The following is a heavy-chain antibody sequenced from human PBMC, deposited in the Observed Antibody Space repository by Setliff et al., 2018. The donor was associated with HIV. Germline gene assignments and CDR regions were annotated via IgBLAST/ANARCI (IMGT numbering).Heavy chain of an antibody. CDR3: ARGRYGYGGNWADY. CDR1: GGSISSGNYY. Sequence: SETLSLTCTVSGGSISSGNYYWSWIRQPAGKGLEWIGHIYTSGSPTYNPSLKSRVTVSVDTSKKQFFLKLSSVTAADTAVYYCARGRYGYGGNWADYWGQGTLVTVSS. V-gene: IGHV4-61*09. D-gene: IGHD2-15*01. CDR2: IYTSGSP. J-gene: IGHJ4*02.